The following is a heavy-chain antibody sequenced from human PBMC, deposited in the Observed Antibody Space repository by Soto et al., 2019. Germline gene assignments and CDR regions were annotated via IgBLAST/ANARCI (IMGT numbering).Heavy chain of an antibody. V-gene: IGHV3-33*01. CDR2: IWYDGSQK. Sequence: QVQLVESGGGAVQSGRSLRLSCVASGFTFRNYGMHWVRQAPGKGLEWVAIIWYDGSQKYYANSVKGRFTISKDNSKNTLYLQMDSLRVEDTAVYYCVRDRDGYRRTYFALWGQGALVTVSS. CDR3: VRDRDGYRRTYFAL. D-gene: IGHD2-21*01. J-gene: IGHJ4*02. CDR1: GFTFRNYG.